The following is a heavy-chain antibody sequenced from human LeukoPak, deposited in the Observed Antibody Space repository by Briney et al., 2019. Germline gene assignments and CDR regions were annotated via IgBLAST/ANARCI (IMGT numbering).Heavy chain of an antibody. D-gene: IGHD6-13*01. Sequence: SETLSLTCAVYGGSFSGYYWSWIRQPQGKGLEWIGEINHSGSTNYNPSLKSRVTISVDTSKNQFSLKLSSVTAADTAVYYCARGYSSSWRNNWFDPWGQGTLVTVSS. J-gene: IGHJ5*02. CDR1: GGSFSGYY. CDR2: INHSGST. V-gene: IGHV4-34*01. CDR3: ARGYSSSWRNNWFDP.